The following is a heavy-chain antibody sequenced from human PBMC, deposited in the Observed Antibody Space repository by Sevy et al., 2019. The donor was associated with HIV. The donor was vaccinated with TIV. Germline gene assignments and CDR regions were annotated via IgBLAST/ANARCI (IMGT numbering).Heavy chain of an antibody. D-gene: IGHD3-16*01. CDR3: ARDRGVPRTRGSYQYGMDV. J-gene: IGHJ6*02. CDR1: GFPFSSYA. Sequence: GSLRLSCTASGFPFSSYAMNWVRQAPGQGLEWISSISSSSNFVYQADSVKGRFTISRDNAKNSLFLQMNSLTVEDTAVYYCARDRGVPRTRGSYQYGMDVWGQGTTVTVSS. CDR2: ISSSSNFV. V-gene: IGHV3-21*06.